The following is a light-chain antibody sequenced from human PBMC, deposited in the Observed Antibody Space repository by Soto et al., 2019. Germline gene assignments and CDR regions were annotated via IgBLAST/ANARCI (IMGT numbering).Light chain of an antibody. J-gene: IGLJ3*02. CDR2: GNN. Sequence: QSVLTQSPSVSGAPGQRVTISCTGSSSNIGAGYDVHWYQQFPGTAPKLLVYGNNNRPSGVPDRFSGSKSGTSASLAITGLQAEDEADYYCQSFDVTLSAWVFGGGTQLTVL. CDR1: SSNIGAGYD. CDR3: QSFDVTLSAWV. V-gene: IGLV1-40*01.